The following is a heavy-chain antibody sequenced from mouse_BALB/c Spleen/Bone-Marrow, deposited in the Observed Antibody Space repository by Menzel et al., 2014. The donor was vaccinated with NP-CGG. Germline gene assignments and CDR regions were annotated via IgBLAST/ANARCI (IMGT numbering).Heavy chain of an antibody. CDR2: IYPGDGDT. J-gene: IGHJ3*01. CDR1: GYAFSSSW. Sequence: VKLMESGPEMVKPGASVKISYRASGYAFSSSWMNWVKQRPGQGLEWIGRIYPGDGDTSYNGKFKGKATLTADKSSSTAYMQLSSLTSVDSAVYICARTYGSSYFVYWGQGTLVTVSA. CDR3: ARTYGSSYFVY. D-gene: IGHD1-1*01. V-gene: IGHV1-82*01.